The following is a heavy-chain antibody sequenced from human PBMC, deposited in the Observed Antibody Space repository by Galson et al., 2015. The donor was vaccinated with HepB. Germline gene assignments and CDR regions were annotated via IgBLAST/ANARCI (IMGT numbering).Heavy chain of an antibody. V-gene: IGHV3-7*03. CDR2: IKQDGSEK. Sequence: SLRLSCAASGFTFSSYWMSWVRQAPGKGLEWVANIKQDGSEKYYVDSVKGRFTISRDNAKNSLYLQMNSLRAEDTAVYYCAREGSGVVLMVYALTPTYYFDYWGQGTLVTVSS. J-gene: IGHJ4*02. CDR1: GFTFSSYW. D-gene: IGHD2-8*01. CDR3: AREGSGVVLMVYALTPTYYFDY.